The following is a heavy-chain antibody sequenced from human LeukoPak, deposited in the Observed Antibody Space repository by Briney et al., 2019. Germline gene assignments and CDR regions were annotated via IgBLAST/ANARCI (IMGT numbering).Heavy chain of an antibody. D-gene: IGHD2-2*01. J-gene: IGHJ3*02. CDR3: ASEDYARDAFDI. CDR2: ISSSSSYI. CDR1: GFTFSSYS. V-gene: IGHV3-21*01. Sequence: TGGSLRLSCAASGFTFSSYSMNWVRQAPGKGLEWVSSISSSSSYIYYADSVKGRFTISRDNAKNSLYLQMNSLRAEDTAVYYCASEDYARDAFDIWGQGTMVTVSS.